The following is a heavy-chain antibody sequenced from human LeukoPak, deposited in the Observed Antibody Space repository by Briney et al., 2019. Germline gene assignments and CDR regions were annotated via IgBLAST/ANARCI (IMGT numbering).Heavy chain of an antibody. CDR3: ARGVDILTGIDY. Sequence: PGGSLRLSCAASGFTFRSYAMHWVRQAPGKGLEWVAVISYDGSNKYYADSVKGRFTISRDNSNNTLYLQMNSLRAEDTAVYYCARGVDILTGIDYWGQGTLVTVSS. V-gene: IGHV3-30-3*01. J-gene: IGHJ4*02. CDR1: GFTFRSYA. CDR2: ISYDGSNK. D-gene: IGHD3-9*01.